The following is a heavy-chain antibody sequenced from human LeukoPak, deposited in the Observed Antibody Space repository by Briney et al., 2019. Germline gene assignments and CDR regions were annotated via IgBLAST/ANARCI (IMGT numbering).Heavy chain of an antibody. CDR1: GGFVSRHY. Sequence: PSETLSLTCTVPGGFVSRHYRSWIRQPPGKGLEWIVHIYSSGSTNYNPTSYNPSFPSRVAISENTSKNQISTSGDSVTTPDTTMYYCARQAPYHENHFFDYWGQGILVTVSS. V-gene: IGHV4-4*09. J-gene: IGHJ4*02. CDR2: IYSSGSTNYNPT. D-gene: IGHD1-14*01. CDR3: ARQAPYHENHFFDY.